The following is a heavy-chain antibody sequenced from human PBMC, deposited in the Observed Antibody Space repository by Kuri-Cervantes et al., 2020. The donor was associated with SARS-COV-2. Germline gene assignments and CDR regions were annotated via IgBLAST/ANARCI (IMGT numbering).Heavy chain of an antibody. D-gene: IGHD4-17*01. Sequence: GESLKISCFVCVETFSHNAGSWVRQAPGKGLEWVSSITRSSVYISYADSLKGRFTISRDNAKNSLYLQMNSLRAEDTAVYYCARSPGDGDYDPFDYWGQGTLVTVSS. CDR3: ARSPGDGDYDPFDY. CDR2: ITRSSVYI. CDR1: VETFSHNA. V-gene: IGHV3-21*01. J-gene: IGHJ4*02.